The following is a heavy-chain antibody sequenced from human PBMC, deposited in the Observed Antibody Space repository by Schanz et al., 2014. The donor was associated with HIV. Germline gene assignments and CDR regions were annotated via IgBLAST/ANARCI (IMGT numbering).Heavy chain of an antibody. J-gene: IGHJ4*02. Sequence: QVQLVQSGAEVKKPGASVKVSCKASGYTFTSYGISWVRQAPGQGLEWMGWISAYNGNTKYAQKLQGRLTMTTDTSTSTAYLELRSLRSDDTAVYYCARGAAEMATMTPWRYWGQGTLVTVSS. V-gene: IGHV1-18*01. CDR3: ARGAAEMATMTPWRY. CDR1: GYTFTSYG. D-gene: IGHD5-12*01. CDR2: ISAYNGNT.